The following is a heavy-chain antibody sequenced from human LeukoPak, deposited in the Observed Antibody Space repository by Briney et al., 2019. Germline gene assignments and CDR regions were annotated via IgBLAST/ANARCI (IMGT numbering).Heavy chain of an antibody. Sequence: CAGSGFTFSXYXXNWVXQAPGRXXXXXXAISGDSKYIYYTDSVKGRFTISRDNARNSVYLQMNSLGVEDTAVYYCARAPTVSVGYCSSASCQADYWGQGTLVTVSS. J-gene: IGHJ4*02. CDR3: ARAPTVSVGYCSSASCQADY. D-gene: IGHD2-2*01. CDR1: GFTFSXYX. V-gene: IGHV3-21*01. CDR2: ISGDSKYI.